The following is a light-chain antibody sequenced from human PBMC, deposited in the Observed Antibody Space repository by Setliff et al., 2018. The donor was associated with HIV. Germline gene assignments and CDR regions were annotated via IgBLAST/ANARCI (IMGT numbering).Light chain of an antibody. Sequence: QSVLTQPPSVSAAPGQKVTISCSGSSSNIGNDSVSWYQQLPGTAPKLLIYRNNQRPSGVPDRFSGSKSGTSASLAISGLRSEDEADYYCAAWDDSLSGQVFGTGTKVTVL. CDR2: RNN. J-gene: IGLJ1*01. CDR1: SSNIGNDS. CDR3: AAWDDSLSGQV. V-gene: IGLV1-47*01.